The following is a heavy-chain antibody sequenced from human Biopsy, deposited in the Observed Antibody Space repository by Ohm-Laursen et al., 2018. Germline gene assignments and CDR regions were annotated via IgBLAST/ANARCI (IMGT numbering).Heavy chain of an antibody. V-gene: IGHV1-69*13. Sequence: SVKVSCKTSGYNFTGYYIHWVRQAPGQGLEWMGGIIHHFGATDYAQKFQGRVSITADESTSTSYMELSSLTTEDTAIYYCARGPHSGSHSCFDYWGRGTLVTVSS. CDR1: GYNFTGYY. J-gene: IGHJ4*02. CDR3: ARGPHSGSHSCFDY. D-gene: IGHD1-26*01. CDR2: IIHHFGAT.